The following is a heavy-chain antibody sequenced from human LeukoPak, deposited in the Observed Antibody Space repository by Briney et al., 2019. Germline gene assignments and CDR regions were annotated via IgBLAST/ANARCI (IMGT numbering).Heavy chain of an antibody. D-gene: IGHD2-15*01. V-gene: IGHV4-39*01. CDR2: MFYSGST. CDR1: GGSISGSNYY. CDR3: ATGRSLEAYEI. Sequence: SETLSLTCTVSGGSISGSNYYWGWIRQPPGKGLGWIGSMFYSGSTYYNPSFKSRVTISGDTSKNLFSLKLSSVTAADTAVYYCATGRSLEAYEIWGQGTMVTVSS. J-gene: IGHJ3*02.